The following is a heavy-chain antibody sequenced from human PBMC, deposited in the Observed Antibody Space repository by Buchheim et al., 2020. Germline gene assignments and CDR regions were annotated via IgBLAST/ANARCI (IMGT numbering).Heavy chain of an antibody. CDR1: GFSLSTSGVG. CDR3: AHGRMVQGVNDYYYGMDV. D-gene: IGHD3-10*01. J-gene: IGHJ6*02. Sequence: QITLKESGPTLVKPTQTLTLTCTFSGFSLSTSGVGVGWIRQPPGKALEWLALIYRDDDKRYSPSLKSRLTITKDTSKNQVVLTMTNMDPVDTATYYWAHGRMVQGVNDYYYGMDVGGQGTT. CDR2: IYRDDDK. V-gene: IGHV2-5*02.